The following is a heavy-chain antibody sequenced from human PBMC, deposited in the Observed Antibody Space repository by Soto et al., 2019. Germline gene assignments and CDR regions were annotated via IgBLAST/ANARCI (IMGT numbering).Heavy chain of an antibody. Sequence: EAQLVGSGGGLVQPGDSLRLSCAASGFALRTHWMSWVRQTPGKGLEWVANIKQDGSAKFYVDSVRRRFTISRDNANNSLYLQLNSLRAEDTAVYYCARDDGYRGFDCWGQGSLVTVSS. V-gene: IGHV3-7*01. CDR2: IKQDGSAK. CDR1: GFALRTHW. J-gene: IGHJ4*02. D-gene: IGHD6-25*01. CDR3: ARDDGYRGFDC.